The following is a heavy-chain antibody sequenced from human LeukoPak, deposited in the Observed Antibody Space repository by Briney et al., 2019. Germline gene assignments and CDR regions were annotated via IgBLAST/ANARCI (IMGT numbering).Heavy chain of an antibody. CDR1: GYTFTDYA. CDR3: ARDYCTNSLCYNNWFDP. V-gene: IGHV1-18*01. J-gene: IGHJ5*02. Sequence: GASVKVSCKAPGYTFTDYAISWVRQAPGQGLEWMGLISVYNGNTNYAEKVQGRVAMTTDTSTSTAYMELRSLRSDDTAVYYCARDYCTNSLCYNNWFDPWGQGTLVTVSS. CDR2: ISVYNGNT. D-gene: IGHD2-8*01.